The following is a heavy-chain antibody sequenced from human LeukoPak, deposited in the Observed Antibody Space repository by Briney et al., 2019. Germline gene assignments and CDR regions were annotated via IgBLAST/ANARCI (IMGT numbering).Heavy chain of an antibody. CDR1: GFDFSSYS. Sequence: GGSLRLSCAASGFDFSSYSMNWVRQAPGKGLEWVSYISSSGSTIYYADSVKGRFTISRDNAKNSLYLQMNSLRAEDTAVYYCARDPRGSNAFDIWGQGTMVTVSS. CDR2: ISSSGSTI. J-gene: IGHJ3*02. V-gene: IGHV3-48*04. CDR3: ARDPRGSNAFDI.